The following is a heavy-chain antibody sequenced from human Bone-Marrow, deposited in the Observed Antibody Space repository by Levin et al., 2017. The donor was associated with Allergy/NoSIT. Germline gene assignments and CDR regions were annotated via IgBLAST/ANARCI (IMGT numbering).Heavy chain of an antibody. CDR1: GGSISSYY. V-gene: IGHV4-59*01. Sequence: SETLSLTCTVSGGSISSYYWSWIRQPPGKGLEWIGYIYYSGSTNYNPSLKSRVTISVDTSKNQFSLKLSSVTAADTAVYYCARVRRQWLPRSWYFDRWGRGTLVTVSS. CDR2: IYYSGST. CDR3: ARVRRQWLPRSWYFDR. D-gene: IGHD6-19*01. J-gene: IGHJ2*01.